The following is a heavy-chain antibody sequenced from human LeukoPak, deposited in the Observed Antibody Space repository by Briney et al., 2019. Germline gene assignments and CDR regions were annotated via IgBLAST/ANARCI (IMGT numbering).Heavy chain of an antibody. D-gene: IGHD2-2*01. Sequence: ASVKVSCKVSGYTLTELSMHWVRQAPGKGLEWMGGFDPEDGETIYAQKFQGRVTMTEDTSTDTAYMELSSLRSEDTAVYYCATPRYCSSTSCYFGEGPYPFDYWGQGTLVTVSS. CDR2: FDPEDGET. V-gene: IGHV1-24*01. CDR3: ATPRYCSSTSCYFGEGPYPFDY. CDR1: GYTLTELS. J-gene: IGHJ4*02.